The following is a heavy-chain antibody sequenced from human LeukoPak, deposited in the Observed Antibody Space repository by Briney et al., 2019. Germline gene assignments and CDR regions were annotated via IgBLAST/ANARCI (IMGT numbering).Heavy chain of an antibody. V-gene: IGHV4-38-2*01. CDR1: GYSISIGYY. CDR2: IYHSGST. Sequence: SETLSLTCAVSGYSISIGYYWGWIRQPPGKGLEWIGSIYHSGSTYYNPSLKSRVTLSMDTSKNQFSLKLSSATAADTAAYYCARHPFFDSTGYYYDFDYWGQGSLVTVSS. J-gene: IGHJ4*02. D-gene: IGHD3-22*01. CDR3: ARHPFFDSTGYYYDFDY.